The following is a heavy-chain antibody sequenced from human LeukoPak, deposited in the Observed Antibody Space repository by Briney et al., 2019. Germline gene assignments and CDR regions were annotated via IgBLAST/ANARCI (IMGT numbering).Heavy chain of an antibody. D-gene: IGHD3-10*01. Sequence: GGSLRLSCAASGFSFSSHWMSWVRQAPGKGLEWVANIKQDGSETYYVDTVKGRFTISRDNAKNSLYLQMSSLRAEDTAVYYCARVSHSGSYYFYYYGMDVWGQGTTVTVSS. CDR2: IKQDGSET. V-gene: IGHV3-7*01. CDR1: GFSFSSHW. J-gene: IGHJ6*02. CDR3: ARVSHSGSYYFYYYGMDV.